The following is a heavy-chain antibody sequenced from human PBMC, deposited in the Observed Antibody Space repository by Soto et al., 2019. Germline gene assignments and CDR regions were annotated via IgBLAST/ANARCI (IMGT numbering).Heavy chain of an antibody. CDR2: TYYRSKWYN. J-gene: IGHJ3*02. CDR1: GDSVSSNSAA. V-gene: IGHV6-1*01. Sequence: QSQTLSLTCAISGDSVSSNSAAWNWIRQSPSRGLEWLGRTYYRSKWYNDYAVSVKSRITINPDTSKNQFSLQLNSVTPEDTAVYYCARSITMIVVVITTFAFDIWGQGTMVTVSS. CDR3: ARSITMIVVVITTFAFDI. D-gene: IGHD3-22*01.